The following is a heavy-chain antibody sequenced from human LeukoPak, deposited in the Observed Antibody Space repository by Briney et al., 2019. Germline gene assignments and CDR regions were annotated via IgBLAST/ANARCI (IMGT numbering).Heavy chain of an antibody. CDR2: ISSSSSYI. V-gene: IGHV3-21*01. CDR1: GFIFTDYG. J-gene: IGHJ4*02. D-gene: IGHD3-10*01. Sequence: GGSLRLSCAASGFIFTDYGFHWVRQAPGKGLEWVSSISSSSSYIYYADSVKGRFTISRDNAKNSLYLQMNSLRAEDTAVYYCARVGEGWFGELFPQDFDYWGQGTLVTVSS. CDR3: ARVGEGWFGELFPQDFDY.